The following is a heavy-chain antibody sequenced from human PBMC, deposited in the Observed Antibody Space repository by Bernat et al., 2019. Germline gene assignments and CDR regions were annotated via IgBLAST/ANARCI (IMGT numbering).Heavy chain of an antibody. V-gene: IGHV4-34*01. CDR1: GGSFSGYY. CDR2: INHSGST. D-gene: IGHD2-15*01. Sequence: QVPLQQWGAGLLKPSETLSLTCAVYGGSFSGYYWSWIRQPPGKGLEWIGEINHSGSTNYNPSLKSRVTISVDTSKNQFSLKLSSVTAADTAVYYCARGAGYCSGGSCYAATEWYFDYWGQGTLVTVSS. J-gene: IGHJ4*02. CDR3: ARGAGYCSGGSCYAATEWYFDY.